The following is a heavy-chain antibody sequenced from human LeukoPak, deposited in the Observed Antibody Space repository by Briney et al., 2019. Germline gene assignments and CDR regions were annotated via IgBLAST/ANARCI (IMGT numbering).Heavy chain of an antibody. V-gene: IGHV3-33*01. CDR3: ARDGSGRDIDF. Sequence: GSLRLSCAASGLPFRIYAWHWVGQAPGKGLVWVAVISNDGRNQHYADSVRGRFTISRDDSKTTVYLEMNSLRVEDTALYFCARDGSGRDIDFWGQGTLVTVSS. J-gene: IGHJ4*02. CDR1: GLPFRIYA. CDR2: ISNDGRNQ. D-gene: IGHD1-26*01.